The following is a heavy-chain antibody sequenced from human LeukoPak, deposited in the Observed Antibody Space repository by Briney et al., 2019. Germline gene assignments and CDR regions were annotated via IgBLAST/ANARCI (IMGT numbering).Heavy chain of an antibody. Sequence: GGSLRLSCAASGFTFSNAWMSWVRQAPGKGPEWVGRIKSKTDGGTIDYAAPVRGRFTISRDDSKNTLYLQMDSLKTEDTAVYYCTMRVIGYHSDWGQGTLVTVSS. CDR3: TMRVIGYHSD. V-gene: IGHV3-15*01. D-gene: IGHD2-2*01. CDR1: GFTFSNAW. J-gene: IGHJ4*02. CDR2: IKSKTDGGTI.